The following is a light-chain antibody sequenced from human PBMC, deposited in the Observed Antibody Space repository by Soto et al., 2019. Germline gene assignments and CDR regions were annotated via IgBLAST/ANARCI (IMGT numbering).Light chain of an antibody. CDR2: DVN. J-gene: IGLJ1*01. V-gene: IGLV2-14*01. CDR3: SSYTSTSTPYV. CDR1: SSDIGAFKY. Sequence: QSALTQPASVSGSPGQSITISCTGTSSDIGAFKYVSWFQQHPGRAPKLVIYDVNNRPSDVSRRFSGSKSGNTASLTISGLQAEDEADYYCSSYTSTSTPYVFGTGTKLTVL.